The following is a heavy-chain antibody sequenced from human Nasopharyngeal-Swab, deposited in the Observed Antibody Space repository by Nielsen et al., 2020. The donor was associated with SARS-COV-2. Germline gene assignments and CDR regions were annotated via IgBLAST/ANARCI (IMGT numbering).Heavy chain of an antibody. Sequence: GESLKISRAASGFTFSSYGMHWVRQAPGKGLEWVAVISYDGSNKYYADSVKGRFTISRDNSKNTLYLQMNSLRAEDTAVYYCARAPKLIAVAGDNWFDPWGQGTLVTVSS. CDR2: ISYDGSNK. CDR1: GFTFSSYG. CDR3: ARAPKLIAVAGDNWFDP. J-gene: IGHJ5*02. V-gene: IGHV3-30*03. D-gene: IGHD6-19*01.